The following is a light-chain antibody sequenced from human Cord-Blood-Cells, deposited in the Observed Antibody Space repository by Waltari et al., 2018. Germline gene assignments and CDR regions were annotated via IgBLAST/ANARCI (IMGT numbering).Light chain of an antibody. CDR3: CSYAGSSTYWV. CDR2: EGS. Sequence: QSALTQPASVSGSPGQSIPIPCPGTSSYVGGYNLVSWYQQQPGKAPKLMIYEGSKRPSGVSNRFSGSKSGNTASLTISGLQAEDEADYYCCSYAGSSTYWVFGGGTKLTVL. V-gene: IGLV2-23*01. CDR1: SSYVGGYNL. J-gene: IGLJ3*02.